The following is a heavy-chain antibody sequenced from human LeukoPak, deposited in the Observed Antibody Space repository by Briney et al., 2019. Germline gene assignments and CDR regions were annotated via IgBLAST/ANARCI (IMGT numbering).Heavy chain of an antibody. CDR3: ARVSVAVAGTVDY. CDR1: GGSFSGYY. J-gene: IGHJ4*02. Sequence: SETLSLTCAVYGGSFSGYYWSWIRQPPGKGLEWIGEINHSGSINYNPSLKSRVTISVDTSKNQFSLKLSSVTAADTAVYYCARVSVAVAGTVDYWGQGTLVTVSS. D-gene: IGHD6-19*01. CDR2: INHSGSI. V-gene: IGHV4-34*01.